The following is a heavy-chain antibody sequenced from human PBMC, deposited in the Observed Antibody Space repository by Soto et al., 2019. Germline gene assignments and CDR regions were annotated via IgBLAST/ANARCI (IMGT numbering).Heavy chain of an antibody. Sequence: QVQLVQSGAEVKKPGSSVKVSCKASGGTFSSYAISWVRQAPGQGLAWMGGISPIGGTANYAQKFQGRVTLTADDSPSTAYMELSSLRSDDTAVYYFAGEKTADRDYYYGMDFWGQGTTVTVSS. D-gene: IGHD2-21*02. CDR2: ISPIGGTA. CDR3: AGEKTADRDYYYGMDF. CDR1: GGTFSSYA. J-gene: IGHJ6*02. V-gene: IGHV1-69*12.